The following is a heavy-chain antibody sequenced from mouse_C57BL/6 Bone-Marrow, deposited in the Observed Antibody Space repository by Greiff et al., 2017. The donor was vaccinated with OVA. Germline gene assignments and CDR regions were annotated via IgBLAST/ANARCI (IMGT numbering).Heavy chain of an antibody. V-gene: IGHV3-6*01. CDR1: GYSITSGYY. Sequence: EVQRVESGPGLVKPSQSLSLTCSVTGYSITSGYYWNWIRQFPGNKLEWMGYISYDGSNNYNPSLKNRISITRDTSKNQFFLKLNSVTTEDTATYYCARKPYGNYVRYWYFDVWGTGTTVTVSS. CDR2: ISYDGSN. CDR3: ARKPYGNYVRYWYFDV. D-gene: IGHD2-1*01. J-gene: IGHJ1*03.